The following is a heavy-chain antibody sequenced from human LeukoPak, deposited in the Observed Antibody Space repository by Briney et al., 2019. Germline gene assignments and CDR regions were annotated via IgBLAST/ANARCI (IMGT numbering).Heavy chain of an antibody. CDR3: ARDWWELPPLCAFDI. J-gene: IGHJ3*02. Sequence: ASVKVSCKASGYTFTGYYMHWVRQAPGQGLEWMGWINPNSGGTNYAQKFQGRVTMTRDTSISTAYMELSRLRSDDTAVYYCARDWWELPPLCAFDIWGQGTMVTVSS. CDR1: GYTFTGYY. D-gene: IGHD1-26*01. CDR2: INPNSGGT. V-gene: IGHV1-2*02.